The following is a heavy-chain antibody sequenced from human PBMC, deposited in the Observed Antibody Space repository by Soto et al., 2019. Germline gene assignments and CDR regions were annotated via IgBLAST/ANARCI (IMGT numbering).Heavy chain of an antibody. D-gene: IGHD4-4*01. Sequence: GSLRLSCVGSGFTFSSYPMNWVRQAPGKGLEWVSAISGTSDMTYYASSVTGRFTISRDNSKNTLYLQVSSLRVEDTAIYYCAKYRWGATTVTSINWGRGTLVTVSS. CDR1: GFTFSSYP. J-gene: IGHJ1*01. CDR3: AKYRWGATTVTSIN. CDR2: ISGTSDMT. V-gene: IGHV3-23*01.